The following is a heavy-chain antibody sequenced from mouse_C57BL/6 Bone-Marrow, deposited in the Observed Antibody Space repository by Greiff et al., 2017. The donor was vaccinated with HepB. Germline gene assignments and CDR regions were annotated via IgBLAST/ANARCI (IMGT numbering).Heavy chain of an antibody. CDR2: ISDGGSYT. V-gene: IGHV5-4*01. CDR1: GFTFSSYA. CDR3: ARDDITTVVAPFAY. Sequence: EVHLVESGGGLVKPGGSLKLSCAASGFTFSSYAMSWVRQTPEKRLEWVATISDGGSYTYYPDNVKGRFTISRDNAKNNLYLQMSHLKSEDTAMYYCARDDITTVVAPFAYWGQGTLVTVSA. D-gene: IGHD1-1*01. J-gene: IGHJ3*01.